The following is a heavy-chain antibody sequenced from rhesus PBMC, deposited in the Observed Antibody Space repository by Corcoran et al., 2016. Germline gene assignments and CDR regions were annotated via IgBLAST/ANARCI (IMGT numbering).Heavy chain of an antibody. CDR1: GSTFTELS. CDR3: ARGTPFDY. J-gene: IGHJ4*01. V-gene: IGHV1-156*01. Sequence: EVPLVQSGAEVKKPGASVKVSCKVSGSTFTELSMHWVRPAPGKGPEWMGGVDPVYGEIIHAEKFQGRVTMTEDTSTDTAYMELSSLRSEDTAVYYCARGTPFDYWGQGVLVTVSS. CDR2: VDPVYGEI.